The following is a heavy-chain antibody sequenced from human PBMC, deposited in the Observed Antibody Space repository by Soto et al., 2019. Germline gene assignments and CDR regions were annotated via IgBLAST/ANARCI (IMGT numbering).Heavy chain of an antibody. CDR3: ARDHMVRGTGWYYYYGIDA. CDR1: GYTFTSYG. J-gene: IGHJ6*02. V-gene: IGHV1-18*04. Sequence: ASVKVSCKASGYTFTSYGISWVRQAPGQGLEWMGWISAYNGNTNYAQKLQGRVTMTTDTSTSTAYMELRSLRSDDTAVYYCARDHMVRGTGWYYYYGIDAWGQGTTVTVSS. CDR2: ISAYNGNT. D-gene: IGHD3-10*01.